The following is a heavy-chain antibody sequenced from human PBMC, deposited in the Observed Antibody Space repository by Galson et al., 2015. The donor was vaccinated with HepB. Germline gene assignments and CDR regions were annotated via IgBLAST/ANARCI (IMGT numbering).Heavy chain of an antibody. D-gene: IGHD6-13*01. Sequence: SLRLSCAASGFTFSGSAMHWVRQASGRGLEWVGRIGSKANSYATAYAASVKGRFTISRDDSKNTAYMQMNSLKTEDTTVYYCTRLGDLSGYSSLWGQGTLVTVSS. CDR3: TRLGDLSGYSSL. J-gene: IGHJ4*02. CDR2: IGSKANSYAT. V-gene: IGHV3-73*01. CDR1: GFTFSGSA.